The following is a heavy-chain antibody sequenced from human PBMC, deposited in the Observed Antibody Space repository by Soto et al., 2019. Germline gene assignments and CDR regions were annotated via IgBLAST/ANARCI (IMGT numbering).Heavy chain of an antibody. CDR1: GGSISSSSYY. Sequence: LSLTCTVSGGSISSSSYYWGWIRQPPGKGLEWIGSIYYSGSTYYNPSLKSRVTISVDTSKNQFSLKLSSVTAADTAVYYCARQGEQWLVNWFDPWGQGTLVTVSS. J-gene: IGHJ5*02. D-gene: IGHD6-19*01. V-gene: IGHV4-39*01. CDR3: ARQGEQWLVNWFDP. CDR2: IYYSGST.